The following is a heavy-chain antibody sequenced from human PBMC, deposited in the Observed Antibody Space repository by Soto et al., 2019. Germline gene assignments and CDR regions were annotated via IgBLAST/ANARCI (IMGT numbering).Heavy chain of an antibody. J-gene: IGHJ4*02. Sequence: SETLSLTCIVSGVSISSAAYHWSWIRQHPGKGLEWIGFIYYNGTTSYKPSLQSRISISLDTSKSQFSLRLTSVTAADTAVYYCARLRFSGSWSKFDYWVQGTLVTVS. D-gene: IGHD6-13*01. CDR2: IYYNGTT. CDR1: GVSISSAAYH. CDR3: ARLRFSGSWSKFDY. V-gene: IGHV4-31*03.